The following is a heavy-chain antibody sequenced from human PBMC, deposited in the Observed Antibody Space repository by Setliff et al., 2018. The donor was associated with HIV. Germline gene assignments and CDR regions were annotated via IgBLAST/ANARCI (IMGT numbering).Heavy chain of an antibody. CDR3: ARHNPCSDGNCVHFDY. D-gene: IGHD2-15*01. J-gene: IGHJ4*02. Sequence: SETLSLTCTVSGGSISTYYWSWIRQPAGKGLEWIGRVSTSGSTKYNPSLKSRVTISADKSIDIAYLQWGSLQASDTAIYYCARHNPCSDGNCVHFDYWGQGTLVTVSS. CDR2: VSTSGST. V-gene: IGHV4-4*07. CDR1: GGSISTYY.